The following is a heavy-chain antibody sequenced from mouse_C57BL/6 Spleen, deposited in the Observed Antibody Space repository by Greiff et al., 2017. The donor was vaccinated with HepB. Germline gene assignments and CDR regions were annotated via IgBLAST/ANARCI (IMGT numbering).Heavy chain of an antibody. CDR3: ARKDGSSFYWYFDV. CDR1: GFTFSSYG. CDR2: ISSGGSYT. Sequence: EVQLVESGGDLVKPGGSLKLSCAASGFTFSSYGMSWVRQTPDKRLEWVATISSGGSYTYYPDSVKGRFTISRDNAKNTLYLQMSSLKSEDTAMYYCARKDGSSFYWYFDVWGTGTTVTVSS. J-gene: IGHJ1*03. D-gene: IGHD1-1*01. V-gene: IGHV5-6*01.